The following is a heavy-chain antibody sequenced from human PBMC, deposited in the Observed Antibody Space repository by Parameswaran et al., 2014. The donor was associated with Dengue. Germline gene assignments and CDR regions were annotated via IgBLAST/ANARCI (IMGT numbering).Heavy chain of an antibody. D-gene: IGHD2-15*01. CDR2: IKQDGSEK. V-gene: IGHV3-7*01. CDR3: AREGEGYCSGGSCYPYYYYGMDV. Sequence: VRQMPGKGLEWVANIKQDGSEKYYVDSVKGRFTISRDNAKNSLYLQMNSLRAEDTAVYYCAREGEGYCSGGSCYPYYYYGMDVWGQGTTVTVSS. J-gene: IGHJ6*02.